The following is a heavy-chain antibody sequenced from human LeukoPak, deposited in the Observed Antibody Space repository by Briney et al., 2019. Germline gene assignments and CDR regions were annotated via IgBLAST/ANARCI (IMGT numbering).Heavy chain of an antibody. D-gene: IGHD3-22*01. CDR3: ARRDSSGYYSY. Sequence: PSETLSLICTVSSGSISDYYWSWFRQSPGKGLEWIGYIYYSGITNYNPSLKSRVTISVDTLKNQFSLNLNSVTAADTAVYYCARRDSSGYYSYWGQGTLVTVSS. V-gene: IGHV4-59*01. CDR1: SGSISDYY. CDR2: IYYSGIT. J-gene: IGHJ4*02.